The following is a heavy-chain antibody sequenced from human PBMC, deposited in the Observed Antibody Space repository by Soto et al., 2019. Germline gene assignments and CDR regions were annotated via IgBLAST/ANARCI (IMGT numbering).Heavy chain of an antibody. Sequence: GGSLRLSCAASGFTFSSYWMSWVRQAPGKGLEWVANIKQDGSEKYYVDSVKGRFTISRDNAKNSLYLQMNSLRAEDTAVYYCARLRGYSYGYLDYWGQGTLVTVSS. V-gene: IGHV3-7*01. CDR3: ARLRGYSYGYLDY. D-gene: IGHD5-18*01. J-gene: IGHJ4*02. CDR2: IKQDGSEK. CDR1: GFTFSSYW.